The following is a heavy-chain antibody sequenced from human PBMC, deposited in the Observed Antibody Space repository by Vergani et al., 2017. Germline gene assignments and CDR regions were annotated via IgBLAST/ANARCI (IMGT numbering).Heavy chain of an antibody. CDR1: GIPFKNAW. CDR3: YTDYHDY. J-gene: IGHJ4*02. Sequence: EVQVVESGGGLIKPGGSLRLSCVVSGIPFKNAWINWVRQAPGKGMEWIGRIRSKNDGGTAEDAATLKGRFTISRDDSNVSAFLLVNNLKTEDTTVYFCYTDYHDYWGQGTLVTVSS. CDR2: IRSKNDGGTA. V-gene: IGHV3-15*07. D-gene: IGHD2-2*02.